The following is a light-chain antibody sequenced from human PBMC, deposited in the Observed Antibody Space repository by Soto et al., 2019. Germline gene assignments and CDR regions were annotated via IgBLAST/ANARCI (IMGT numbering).Light chain of an antibody. J-gene: IGLJ1*01. CDR2: GNT. CDR3: AAWDDRRSGYV. CDR1: SSNIGSDY. V-gene: IGLV1-47*02. Sequence: QSVLTQPPSASGTPGQSVTISCSGSSSNIGSDYVFWYQRLPGTSPKLIIFGNTQRPSGVPDRFSGSKSGPSASLAISGLQSEDEADYYCAAWDDRRSGYVFGNGTKVTV.